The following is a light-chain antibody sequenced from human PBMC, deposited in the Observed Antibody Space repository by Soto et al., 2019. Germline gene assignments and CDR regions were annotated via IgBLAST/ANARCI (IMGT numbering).Light chain of an antibody. CDR3: QQYDNLPT. J-gene: IGKJ5*01. V-gene: IGKV1-33*01. Sequence: SQSPLSLPVTPGEPASITCQASQDISNYLNWYQQKPGKAPKLLIYDASNLETGVPSRFSGSGSGTDFTFTISSLQPEDIATYYCQQYDNLPTFGQGTRLEIK. CDR1: QDISNY. CDR2: DAS.